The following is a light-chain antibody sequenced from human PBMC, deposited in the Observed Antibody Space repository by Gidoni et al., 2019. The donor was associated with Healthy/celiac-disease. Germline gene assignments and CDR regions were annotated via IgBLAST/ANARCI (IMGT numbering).Light chain of an antibody. V-gene: IGLV1-44*01. CDR2: SNN. CDR1: SSNIGSNT. CDR3: AAWDDSLNGVV. Sequence: PPSASGTPGQRVTISCSGSSSNIGSNTVNWYQQLPGTAPKLLIYSNNQRPSGVPDRFSGSKSGTSASLAISGLQSEDEADYYCAAWDDSLNGVVFGGGTKLTV. J-gene: IGLJ2*01.